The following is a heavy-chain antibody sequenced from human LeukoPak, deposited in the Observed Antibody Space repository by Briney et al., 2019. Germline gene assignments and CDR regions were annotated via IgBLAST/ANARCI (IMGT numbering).Heavy chain of an antibody. D-gene: IGHD4-17*01. J-gene: IGHJ4*02. CDR3: ARVAGWFTVFLDY. Sequence: PGGSLRLSCAASGFTFSDHGMHWVRQAPGKGLEWVAVISSDGSNRYYTDSVKGRFTISRDNSKNTLYLQMNSLRAEDTAVYYCARVAGWFTVFLDYWGQGTLVTVSS. CDR2: ISSDGSNR. V-gene: IGHV3-30*03. CDR1: GFTFSDHG.